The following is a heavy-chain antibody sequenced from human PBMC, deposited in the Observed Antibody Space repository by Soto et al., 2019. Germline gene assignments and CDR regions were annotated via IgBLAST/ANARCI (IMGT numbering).Heavy chain of an antibody. Sequence: GESLKISCQSSGYTFTNYCIALARHMPGRGLEWMGLIFPRDYDTRYNSSFEGQVTISSDRSLATAYLQWTSLKASDTAIYFCARIDYIMQQIDYWGQGTTVNVSS. CDR3: ARIDYIMQQIDY. J-gene: IGHJ4*02. D-gene: IGHD3-16*01. CDR2: IFPRDYDT. V-gene: IGHV5-51*01. CDR1: GYTFTNYC.